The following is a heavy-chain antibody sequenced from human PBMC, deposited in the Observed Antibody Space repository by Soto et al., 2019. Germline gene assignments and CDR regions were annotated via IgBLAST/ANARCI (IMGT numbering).Heavy chain of an antibody. CDR2: IYPGDSDT. D-gene: IGHD6-6*01. CDR1: GYSFTSYW. CDR3: ARQAHSSSSGIYYYYGMDV. Sequence: PGESLKISCKGSGYSFTSYWIGWVRQMPGKGLEWMGIIYPGDSDTRYSPSFQGQVTISANKCISTAYLQWSSLKASDTAMYYCARQAHSSSSGIYYYYGMDVWGQVTTVTVPS. V-gene: IGHV5-51*01. J-gene: IGHJ6*02.